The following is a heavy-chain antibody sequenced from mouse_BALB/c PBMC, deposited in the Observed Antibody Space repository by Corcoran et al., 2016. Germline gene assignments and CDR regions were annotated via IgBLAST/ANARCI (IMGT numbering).Heavy chain of an antibody. CDR2: IFPGSGGT. J-gene: IGHJ1*01. D-gene: IGHD4-1*01. V-gene: IGHV1-9*01. CDR3: ASNWDWFFNG. Sequence: QGQLQQSGAELMKPGASVKISCKATGYTFRSKWIEGVKQRPGHGLEWIGEIFPGSGGTNFNEKFKGKATFTADTSSNTAYMQLSSLTSEDSAVYFCASNWDWFFNGWGAGTTVTVSS. CDR1: GYTFRSKW.